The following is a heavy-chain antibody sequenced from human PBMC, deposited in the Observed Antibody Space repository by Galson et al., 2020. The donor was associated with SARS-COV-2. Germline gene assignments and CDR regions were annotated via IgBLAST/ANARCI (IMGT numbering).Heavy chain of an antibody. D-gene: IGHD4-17*01. Sequence: ASVKVSCKASGYTFTGYYMHWVRQAHGQGLEWMGWINTNSGGTNYAKKFQGRVTMTRDTSISTAYMELSRLRSDDTAVYYCAREAWADYGDYVYWFDPWGQGTLVTVSS. CDR1: GYTFTGYY. J-gene: IGHJ5*02. V-gene: IGHV1-2*02. CDR2: INTNSGGT. CDR3: AREAWADYGDYVYWFDP.